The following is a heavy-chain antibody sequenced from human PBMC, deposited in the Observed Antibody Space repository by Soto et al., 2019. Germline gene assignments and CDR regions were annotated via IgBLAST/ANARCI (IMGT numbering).Heavy chain of an antibody. CDR2: IWYDGSNK. CDR3: ATAPPWIQLWSLNY. J-gene: IGHJ4*02. V-gene: IGHV3-33*01. D-gene: IGHD5-18*01. Sequence: LRLSCAASGFTFSSYGMHWVRQAPGKGLEWVAVIWYDGSNKYYADSVKGRFTISRDNSKNTLYLQMNSLRAEDTAVYYCATAPPWIQLWSLNYWGQGTLVTVSS. CDR1: GFTFSSYG.